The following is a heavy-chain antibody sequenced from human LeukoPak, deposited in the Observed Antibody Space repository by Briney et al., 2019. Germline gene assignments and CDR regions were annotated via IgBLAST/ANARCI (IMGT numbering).Heavy chain of an antibody. J-gene: IGHJ4*02. V-gene: IGHV4-4*02. CDR2: IYHSGST. CDR3: ARHGSSGWYYGTPFFDY. Sequence: NTSETLSLTCAVSGGSISSSNWWSWVRQPPGKGLEWIGEIYHSGSTNYNPSLKSRVTISVDTSKNQFSLKLSSVTAADTAVYYCARHGSSGWYYGTPFFDYWGQGTLVTVSS. CDR1: GGSISSSNW. D-gene: IGHD6-19*01.